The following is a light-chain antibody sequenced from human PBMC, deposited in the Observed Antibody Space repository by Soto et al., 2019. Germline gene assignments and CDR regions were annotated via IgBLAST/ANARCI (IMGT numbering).Light chain of an antibody. CDR3: SSFRSSSTSYV. CDR2: DGS. Sequence: QSVLTQPASVSGSPGQSITISCPGTSSDIGDSNYVSWYQQHPGKAPTLVIYDGSNRPSGVSNRFSGSTSANTASLTISGLQAEDEADYYCSSFRSSSTSYVFGTGTKVTVL. V-gene: IGLV2-14*03. CDR1: SSDIGDSNY. J-gene: IGLJ1*01.